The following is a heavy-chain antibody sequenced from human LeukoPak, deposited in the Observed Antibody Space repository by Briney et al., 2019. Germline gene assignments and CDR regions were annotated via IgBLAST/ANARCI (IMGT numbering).Heavy chain of an antibody. CDR1: GLPFSNYA. CDR3: ARAGEGLLAYSFDI. D-gene: IGHD1-26*01. V-gene: IGHV3-23*01. Sequence: GGSLRLSCAASGLPFSNYAMTWVRQAPGKGLEWVSAIIGSGSRTYYADSVRGRFTISRDDTKDTLYLQMNSLRAEDTAVYYCARAGEGLLAYSFDIWGQGTMVTVSS. CDR2: IIGSGSRT. J-gene: IGHJ3*02.